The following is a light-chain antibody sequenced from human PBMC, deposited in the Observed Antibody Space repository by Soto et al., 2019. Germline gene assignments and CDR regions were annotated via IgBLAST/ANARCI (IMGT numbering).Light chain of an antibody. CDR2: DVS. CDR1: QSVSSY. J-gene: IGKJ1*01. V-gene: IGKV3-20*01. CDR3: QQYGSSPGT. Sequence: EILLTQSPATLSLSPGERVTLSCRASQSVSSYLAWYQQKPGQAPRLLIYDVSNRATGIPARFSGSGSGTDFTLTISRLEPEDFAVYYCQQYGSSPGTFGQGTKVDIK.